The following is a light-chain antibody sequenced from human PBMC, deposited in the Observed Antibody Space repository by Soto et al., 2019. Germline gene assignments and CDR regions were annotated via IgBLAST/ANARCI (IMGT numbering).Light chain of an antibody. Sequence: DIQMTQSPSSLSASVGDRVTITCRASQGISSWLAWYQQKPEKAPKSLIYAASRLQSGVPSRCSGSGAGTDFTLAISSPQPELLTTYYCQQHNSDPHTFGQGAKLEIK. CDR1: QGISSW. J-gene: IGKJ2*01. CDR3: QQHNSDPHT. CDR2: AAS. V-gene: IGKV1D-16*01.